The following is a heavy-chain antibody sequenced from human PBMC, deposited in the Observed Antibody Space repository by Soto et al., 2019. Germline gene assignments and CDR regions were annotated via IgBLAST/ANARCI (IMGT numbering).Heavy chain of an antibody. D-gene: IGHD2-2*01. CDR2: ISLYSDGT. Sequence: GAAMVSCKNCGGTFSNCGINGVRQAPGQPLKWLGWISLYSDGTNYAQKFQGRVSMTTDTSTTTAYMELRSLRSDDTAVYYCARVVPGAEAWFGPWGPGTLVTVSS. CDR1: GGTFSNCG. CDR3: ARVVPGAEAWFGP. J-gene: IGHJ5*02. V-gene: IGHV1-18*01.